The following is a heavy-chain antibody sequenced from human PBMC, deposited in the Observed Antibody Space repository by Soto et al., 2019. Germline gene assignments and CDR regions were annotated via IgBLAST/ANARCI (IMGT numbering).Heavy chain of an antibody. D-gene: IGHD3-22*01. CDR3: TRNVDSSGYYSRFDP. J-gene: IGHJ5*02. Sequence: SETLSLTCTVSGGSISSSSYYWGWIRQPPGKGLEWIGSIYYSGSTYYNPSLKSRVTISVDTSKNQFSLKLSSVTAADTAVYYCTRNVDSSGYYSRFDPWGQGTLVTVSS. CDR2: IYYSGST. V-gene: IGHV4-39*01. CDR1: GGSISSSSYY.